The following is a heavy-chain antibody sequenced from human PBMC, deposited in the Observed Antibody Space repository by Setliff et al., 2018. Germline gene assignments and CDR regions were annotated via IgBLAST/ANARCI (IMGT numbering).Heavy chain of an antibody. V-gene: IGHV3-73*01. CDR1: GFTFSGSA. CDR3: TTYPVQCSSTTCYAFDI. J-gene: IGHJ3*02. Sequence: GGSLRLSCAASGFTFSGSAVLWVRQASGKGLEWVGRIRSKTDTAAPVYAASVRGRFSISRDESKNTAYLQMNSLETEDTAVYYCTTYPVQCSSTTCYAFDIWGQGTMVTVSS. CDR2: IRSKTDTAAP. D-gene: IGHD2-2*01.